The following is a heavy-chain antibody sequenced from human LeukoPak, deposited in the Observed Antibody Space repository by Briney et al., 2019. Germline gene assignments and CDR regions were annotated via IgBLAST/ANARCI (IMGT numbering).Heavy chain of an antibody. D-gene: IGHD3-22*01. V-gene: IGHV3-23*01. CDR1: GFTFSSYA. J-gene: IGHJ4*02. CDR2: ISGSGDNT. CDR3: AKLQYYDSSGYYYGGFDY. Sequence: GGSLRLSCAASGFTFSSYAMSWVRQAPGKGLEWVSGISGSGDNTYYADSVKGRFTISRDNSKNTLYVQVNSLGTEDTAAYYCAKLQYYDSSGYYYGGFDYWGQGTLVTVSS.